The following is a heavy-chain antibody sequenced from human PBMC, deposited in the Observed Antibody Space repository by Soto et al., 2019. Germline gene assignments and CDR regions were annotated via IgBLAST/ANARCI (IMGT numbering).Heavy chain of an antibody. CDR2: ISPNGGST. Sequence: EVQLVESGGGLVQPGGSLRLSCSASGFTFSSYAIHWVRQAPGKGLEYVSTISPNGGSTYYADSVKGRFAISRDNSKNTLYLQMSSLRAEDTAVYYCVKGEYYYDSGAYCPFDYWGQGTLVTVSS. J-gene: IGHJ4*02. V-gene: IGHV3-64D*06. CDR3: VKGEYYYDSGAYCPFDY. CDR1: GFTFSSYA. D-gene: IGHD3-22*01.